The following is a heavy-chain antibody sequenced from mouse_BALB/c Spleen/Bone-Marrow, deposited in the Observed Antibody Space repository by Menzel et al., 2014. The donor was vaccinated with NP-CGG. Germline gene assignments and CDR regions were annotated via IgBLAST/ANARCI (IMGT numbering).Heavy chain of an antibody. CDR2: IEPSDSYT. J-gene: IGHJ2*02. CDR3: ARGRTTVVSDY. Sequence: QVQLQQSGAEVVKPGASVKVSCKASGYTFTNYWMQWVKQRPGQGLEWIGEIEPSDSYTNYNQDFKGKATFPVDKSSSTAYMQLSSLTSEDSAVCYCARGRTTVVSDYWGQGTSLTVSS. V-gene: IGHV1-69*02. CDR1: GYTFTNYW. D-gene: IGHD1-1*01.